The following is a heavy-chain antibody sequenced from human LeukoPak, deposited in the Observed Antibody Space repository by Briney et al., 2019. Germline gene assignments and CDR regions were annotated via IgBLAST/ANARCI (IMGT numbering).Heavy chain of an antibody. D-gene: IGHD5-12*01. Sequence: PSETLSLTCSVSGARVTGTVCYWGWIRQAPGRGLEWIGEMYYSGTAYYNPSLRSRVSISADSSKNQFTLKLTSVTAADTSTYYCARHGRGYSGYDDDDWFDPWGQGTLVTVSS. J-gene: IGHJ5*02. CDR2: MYYSGTA. V-gene: IGHV4-39*01. CDR1: GARVTGTVCY. CDR3: ARHGRGYSGYDDDDWFDP.